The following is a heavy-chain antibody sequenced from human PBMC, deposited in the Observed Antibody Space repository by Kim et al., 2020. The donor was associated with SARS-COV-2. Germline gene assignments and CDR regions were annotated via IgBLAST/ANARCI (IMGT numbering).Heavy chain of an antibody. Sequence: SETLSLTCTVSGGSISSYYWSWIRQPPGKGLEWIGYIYYSGSTNYNPSLKSRVTISVDTSKNQFSLKLSSVTAADTAVYYCARDGGGFGELYYWGQGTLVTVSS. V-gene: IGHV4-59*01. CDR2: IYYSGST. CDR1: GGSISSYY. J-gene: IGHJ4*02. CDR3: ARDGGGFGELYY. D-gene: IGHD3-10*01.